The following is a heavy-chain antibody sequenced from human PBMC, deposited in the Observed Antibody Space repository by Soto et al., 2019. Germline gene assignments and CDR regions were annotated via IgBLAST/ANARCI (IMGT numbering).Heavy chain of an antibody. Sequence: VQLVESGGGLVQPGGSLRLSCAASGFTVSSNYMSWVRQAPGKGLEWVSVIYSGNSTYYADSVKGRFTISRDNSKNTLYLQMNSLRAEDTAVFYCARVAVVPAVQTSYYMDVWGKGTTVTVSS. CDR3: ARVAVVPAVQTSYYMDV. D-gene: IGHD2-2*01. V-gene: IGHV3-66*01. J-gene: IGHJ6*03. CDR1: GFTVSSNY. CDR2: IYSGNST.